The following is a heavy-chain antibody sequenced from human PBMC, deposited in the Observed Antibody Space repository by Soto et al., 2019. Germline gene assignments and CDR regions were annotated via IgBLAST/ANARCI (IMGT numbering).Heavy chain of an antibody. J-gene: IGHJ4*02. CDR2: IRSKAYGGTT. CDR3: TRDRGSTSSPLRYGDYDY. D-gene: IGHD4-17*01. Sequence: GGSLRLSCTASGFTFGDYAMSWVRQAPGKGLEWVGFIRSKAYGGTTEYAASVKGRFTISRDDSKSIAYLQMNSLKTEDTAVYYCTRDRGSTSSPLRYGDYDYWGQGTLVTVSS. V-gene: IGHV3-49*04. CDR1: GFTFGDYA.